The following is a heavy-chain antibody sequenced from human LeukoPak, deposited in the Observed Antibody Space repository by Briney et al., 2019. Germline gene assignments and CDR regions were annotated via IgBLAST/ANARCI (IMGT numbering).Heavy chain of an antibody. D-gene: IGHD3/OR15-3a*01. Sequence: GGSLRLSCAVSGLTLSNYGMSWVRQAPGKGLEWVAGISGSGGSTIYADSVNGRFTISRDNPKNTLYLQMNSLRAEDTAFYFCAKRGVVIRVFLVGFHKEAFYFESWGQGALVTVSS. J-gene: IGHJ4*02. V-gene: IGHV3-23*01. CDR2: ISGSGGST. CDR3: AKRGVVIRVFLVGFHKEAFYFES. CDR1: GLTLSNYG.